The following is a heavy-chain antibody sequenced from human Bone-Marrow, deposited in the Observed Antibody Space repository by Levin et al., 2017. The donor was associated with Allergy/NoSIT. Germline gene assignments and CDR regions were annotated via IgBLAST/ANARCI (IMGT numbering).Heavy chain of an antibody. CDR3: AKDPQYCSSTSCYIYYYYGMDV. D-gene: IGHD2-2*02. J-gene: IGHJ6*02. CDR2: ISYDGSNK. V-gene: IGHV3-30*18. Sequence: LSLTCAASGFTFSSYGMHWVRQAPGKGLEWVAVISYDGSNKYYADSVKGRFTISRDNSKNTLYLQMNSLRAEDTAVYYCAKDPQYCSSTSCYIYYYYGMDVWGQGTTVTVSS. CDR1: GFTFSSYG.